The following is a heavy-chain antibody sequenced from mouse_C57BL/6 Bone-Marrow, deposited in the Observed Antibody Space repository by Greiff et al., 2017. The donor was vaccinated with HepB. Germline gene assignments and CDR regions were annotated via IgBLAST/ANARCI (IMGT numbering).Heavy chain of an antibody. Sequence: QVQLQQSGPELVKPGASVKISCKASGYAFSSSWMNWVQPRPGKGLEWIGRLSPGDGDTNYNGKFKGKATLPADKSSSTAYMQLSSLTSEDSAVYFCARRGLEDAMDYWGQGTSVTVSS. D-gene: IGHD2-10*02. J-gene: IGHJ4*01. CDR2: LSPGDGDT. CDR3: ARRGLEDAMDY. V-gene: IGHV1-82*01. CDR1: GYAFSSSW.